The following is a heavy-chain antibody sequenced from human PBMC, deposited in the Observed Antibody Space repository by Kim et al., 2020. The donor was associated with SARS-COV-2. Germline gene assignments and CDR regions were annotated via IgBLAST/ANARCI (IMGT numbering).Heavy chain of an antibody. CDR2: IYSGGST. D-gene: IGHD2-15*01. J-gene: IGHJ4*02. V-gene: IGHV3-66*01. CDR3: TKGGNWPYYFDY. CDR1: GFTVSNIY. Sequence: GGSLRLSCAASGFTVSNIYMSWVRQAPGKGLEWVSVIYSGGSTYYADSVKGRFTISRDNSKNTVYLQMNSLRAEDTAVYYCTKGGNWPYYFDYWGQGTLVTVAS.